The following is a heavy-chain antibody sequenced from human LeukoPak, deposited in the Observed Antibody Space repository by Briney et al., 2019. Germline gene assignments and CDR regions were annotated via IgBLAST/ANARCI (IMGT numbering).Heavy chain of an antibody. V-gene: IGHV1-2*02. CDR3: ARDPPRVVVPAAKGTSGY. CDR1: GYTFTGYY. CDR2: INPNSGGT. Sequence: ASVKVSCKASGYTFTGYYMHWVRRAPGQGLGWMGWINPNSGGTNYAQKFQGRVTMTRDTSISTAYMELSRLRSDDTAVYYCARDPPRVVVPAAKGTSGYWGQGTLVTVSS. J-gene: IGHJ4*02. D-gene: IGHD2-2*01.